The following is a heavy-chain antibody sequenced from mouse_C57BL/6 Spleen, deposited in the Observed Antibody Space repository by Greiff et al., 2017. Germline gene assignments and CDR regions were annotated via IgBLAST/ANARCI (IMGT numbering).Heavy chain of an antibody. J-gene: IGHJ4*01. CDR2: IYPGDGDT. CDR1: GYAFSSSW. D-gene: IGHD2-2*01. Sequence: QVQLQQSGPELVKPGASVKISCKASGYAFSSSWMNWVKQRPGKGLEWIGRIYPGDGDTNYNGKFKGKATLTADKSSSTAYMQLSSLTSEDSAVYFCARSGYDDYAMDDWGQGTSVTVSS. CDR3: ARSGYDDYAMDD. V-gene: IGHV1-82*01.